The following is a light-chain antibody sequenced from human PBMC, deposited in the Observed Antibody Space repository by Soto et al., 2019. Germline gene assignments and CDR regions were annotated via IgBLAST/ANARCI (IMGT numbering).Light chain of an antibody. Sequence: DIQMTQSPYTLSASVGERVTLTCRASQSISSWLAWYQHKPGKAPNLLIYDASSLQGGVPSRFSGSGSGTEFTLTISSLQPEDFATYYCQQYNSYSRTFGQGTKVDIK. CDR3: QQYNSYSRT. J-gene: IGKJ1*01. CDR1: QSISSW. V-gene: IGKV1-5*01. CDR2: DAS.